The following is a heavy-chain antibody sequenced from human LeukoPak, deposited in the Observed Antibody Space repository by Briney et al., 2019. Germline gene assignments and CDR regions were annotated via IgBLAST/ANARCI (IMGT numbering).Heavy chain of an antibody. CDR2: IYHSGST. V-gene: IGHV4-38-2*01. CDR3: ARHHLPPVANWYFDL. J-gene: IGHJ2*01. D-gene: IGHD1-14*01. CDR1: GYSISSGYY. Sequence: PSETLSLTCAVSGYSISSGYYWGWIRQPPGKGLEWIGSIYHSGSTYYNPSLKSRVTISVDTSKNQFSLKLSSVTAADTAVYYCARHHLPPVANWYFDLWGRGTLVTASS.